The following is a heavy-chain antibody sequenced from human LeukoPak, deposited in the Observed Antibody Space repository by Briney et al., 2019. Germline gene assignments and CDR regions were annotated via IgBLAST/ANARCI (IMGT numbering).Heavy chain of an antibody. CDR2: ISGSGDNT. Sequence: PGGSLRLSCAASGFTFSSYAMSWVRQAPGKGLESVSGLEWVSGISGSGDNTYYADSVKGRFTISRDNSKNTLSLQMNSLRAEDTAVYYCARGRGPYGWFDPWGQGTLVTVSS. D-gene: IGHD3-10*01. J-gene: IGHJ5*02. CDR1: GFTFSSYA. CDR3: ARGRGPYGWFDP. V-gene: IGHV3-23*01.